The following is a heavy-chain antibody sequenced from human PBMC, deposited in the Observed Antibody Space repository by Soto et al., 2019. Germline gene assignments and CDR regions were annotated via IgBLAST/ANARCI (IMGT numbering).Heavy chain of an antibody. D-gene: IGHD3-3*01. V-gene: IGHV3-33*01. Sequence: QVQVVESGGGVVQPGRSLRLSCAASGFTFSSFGMHWVRQAPGKGLGWVSLIWYDGSKKSYGDSVKGRFTISRANSRNTVYLQMNSLRADDTAVYYCARDASYYSLWSGYYPSRNGMDVWGQGTTVTVSS. CDR3: ARDASYYSLWSGYYPSRNGMDV. J-gene: IGHJ6*02. CDR1: GFTFSSFG. CDR2: IWYDGSKK.